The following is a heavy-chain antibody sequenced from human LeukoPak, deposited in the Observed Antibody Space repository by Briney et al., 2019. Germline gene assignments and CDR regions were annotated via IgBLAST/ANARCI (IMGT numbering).Heavy chain of an antibody. CDR1: GFTFSSYS. D-gene: IGHD2-2*02. V-gene: IGHV3-48*01. CDR3: AKEPTIYGDNWFDP. J-gene: IGHJ5*02. CDR2: ISSSSSTI. Sequence: GGSLRLSCAASGFTFSSYSMNWVRQAPGKGLEWVSYISSSSSTIYYADSVKGRFTISRDNSKNTLYLQMNSLRAEDTAVYYCAKEPTIYGDNWFDPWGQGTLVTVSS.